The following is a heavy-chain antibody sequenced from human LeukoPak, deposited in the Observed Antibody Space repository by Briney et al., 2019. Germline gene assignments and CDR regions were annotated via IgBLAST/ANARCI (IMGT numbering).Heavy chain of an antibody. CDR1: GFSFQYYW. V-gene: IGHV3-7*01. CDR3: VRGGWELDY. Sequence: GGSLRLSCAASGFSFQYYWMAWVRQAPGMGLEWVAHIKEDGTQKFYVDSVRGRFTISKDDARNALYLQMNSLRDEDTAIYYCVRGGWELDYWGQGTLVIVSS. D-gene: IGHD4-23*01. J-gene: IGHJ4*02. CDR2: IKEDGTQK.